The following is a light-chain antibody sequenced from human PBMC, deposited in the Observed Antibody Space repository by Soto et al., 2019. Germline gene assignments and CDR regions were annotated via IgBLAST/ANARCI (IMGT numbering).Light chain of an antibody. CDR2: WAS. Sequence: DIVMTQSPDSLPVSLGERATINCKSSQSVLYSSNNKNYLAWYQQKAGQPPKLLIYWASTRESGVPDRFSGSGSVTDFTLTISSLQAEDVAVYYCLQYYSPPFTFGPGTKVDLK. CDR1: QSVLYSSNNKNY. J-gene: IGKJ3*01. CDR3: LQYYSPPFT. V-gene: IGKV4-1*01.